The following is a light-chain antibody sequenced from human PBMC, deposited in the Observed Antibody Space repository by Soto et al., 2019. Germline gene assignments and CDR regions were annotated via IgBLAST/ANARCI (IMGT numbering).Light chain of an antibody. CDR3: MQPLQSWT. J-gene: IGKJ1*01. CDR2: LGS. Sequence: DIVMSQSPPSLPVTPGEPTSISCRSSQRLLHSNGDNYLDWYLQKPGQSPQLLIYLGSNRASGVPDRFSGSGSGTDFTLKISRVEAEDVGVYYCMQPLQSWTFGQGTKVDIK. V-gene: IGKV2-28*01. CDR1: QRLLHSNGDNY.